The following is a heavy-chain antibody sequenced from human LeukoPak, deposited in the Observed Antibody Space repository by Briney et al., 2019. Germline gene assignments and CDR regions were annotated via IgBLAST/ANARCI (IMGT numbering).Heavy chain of an antibody. CDR3: ARKRVGATDFDY. V-gene: IGHV4-38-2*01. Sequence: SETLSLTCAVSGYSISSGYYWGWIRQPPGKGLEWIGSIYHSGSTYYNPSLKSRVTISVDTPKNQFSLKLSSVTAADTAVYYCARKRVGATDFDYWGQGTLVTVSS. CDR2: IYHSGST. J-gene: IGHJ4*02. CDR1: GYSISSGYY. D-gene: IGHD1-26*01.